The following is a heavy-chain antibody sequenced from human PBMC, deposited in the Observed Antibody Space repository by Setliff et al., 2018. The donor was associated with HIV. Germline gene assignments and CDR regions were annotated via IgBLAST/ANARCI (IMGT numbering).Heavy chain of an antibody. J-gene: IGHJ3*02. CDR3: ARDRGGSAFDI. D-gene: IGHD3-16*01. V-gene: IGHV3-11*06. CDR2: IGDSSGSYT. Sequence: GGSLRLSCAASGFTFSDYYMNWIRQAPGKGLEWVSYIGDSSGSYTNYADSMKGRFSISRDNAKNSLYLQMNSLRAEDTAVYYCARDRGGSAFDIWGQGTMVTVSS. CDR1: GFTFSDYY.